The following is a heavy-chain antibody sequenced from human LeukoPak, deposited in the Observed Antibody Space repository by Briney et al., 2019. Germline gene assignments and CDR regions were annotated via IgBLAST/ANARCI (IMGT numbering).Heavy chain of an antibody. J-gene: IGHJ4*02. Sequence: ASVKVSCKASGYTFSSYDINWVRQATGQGLEWMGWMNPNSGNTGYAQKFQGRVTMTRNTSISTAYMELSSLRSEDTAVYYCARGAPGSYCSGGSCPYFDYWGQGTLISVSS. D-gene: IGHD2-15*01. CDR2: MNPNSGNT. CDR1: GYTFSSYD. CDR3: ARGAPGSYCSGGSCPYFDY. V-gene: IGHV1-8*01.